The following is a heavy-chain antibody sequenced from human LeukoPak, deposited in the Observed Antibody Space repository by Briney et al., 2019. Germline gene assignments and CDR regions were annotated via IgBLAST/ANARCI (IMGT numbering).Heavy chain of an antibody. J-gene: IGHJ6*03. Sequence: ASVKVSCKASGYTFTNYFLHWVRQAPGQGLEWMRMINPSGDSRTYAQKFQGRVTMTRDMSTSTVYMELSSLRSEDTAVYYCAREGSGQGANHFYYMDVWGKGTTVTVSS. CDR2: INPSGDSR. V-gene: IGHV1-46*01. CDR1: GYTFTNYF. CDR3: AREGSGQGANHFYYMDV. D-gene: IGHD3-10*01.